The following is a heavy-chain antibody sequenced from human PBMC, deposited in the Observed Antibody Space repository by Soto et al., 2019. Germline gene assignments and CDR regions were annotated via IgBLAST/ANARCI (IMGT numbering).Heavy chain of an antibody. Sequence: QEQLVQSGAEVKKPGSSVRVSCKASGGIFSSYAISWVRQAPGQGLEWMGGIIPIFGTANYAQKFQGIVTITSDESTNTSYMDLSSLKCDDTSIYYCARCVSGYVLFNEFWGQGTLVTV. J-gene: IGHJ4*02. D-gene: IGHD3-22*01. CDR2: IIPIFGTA. CDR3: ARCVSGYVLFNEF. CDR1: GGIFSSYA. V-gene: IGHV1-69*01.